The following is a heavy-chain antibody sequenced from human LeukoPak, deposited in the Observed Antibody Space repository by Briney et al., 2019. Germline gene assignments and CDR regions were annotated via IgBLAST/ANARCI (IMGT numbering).Heavy chain of an antibody. Sequence: ASVNVSCTASGYTFTSYYMHWVRQAPGQRLEWMGWINVGNGNTKYSEKFQDRVIISRDTSASTAYMELSSLRSEDTAVYFCARVTAESYSDSSGYYSYWGQGTLVTVSS. CDR1: GYTFTSYY. V-gene: IGHV1-3*01. CDR2: INVGNGNT. CDR3: ARVTAESYSDSSGYYSY. D-gene: IGHD3-22*01. J-gene: IGHJ4*02.